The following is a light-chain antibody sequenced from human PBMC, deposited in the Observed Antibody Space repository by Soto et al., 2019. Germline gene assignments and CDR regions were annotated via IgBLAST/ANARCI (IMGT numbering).Light chain of an antibody. CDR3: QQYGNSRWT. CDR2: SAP. J-gene: IGKJ1*01. V-gene: IGKV3-20*01. CDR1: QSVTSSF. Sequence: EIVLTQSPGTLSLSPGERATLSCRASQSVTSSFLAWYQQKPGQAPRLLIYSAPHRATGIPDRFSGSESGTDFTLTISRLEPEDFAVYYCQQYGNSRWTFGQGTKVDIK.